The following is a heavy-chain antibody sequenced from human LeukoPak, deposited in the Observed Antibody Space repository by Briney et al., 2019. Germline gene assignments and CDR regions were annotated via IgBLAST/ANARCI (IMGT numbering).Heavy chain of an antibody. D-gene: IGHD3-10*01. CDR3: AGQYYYGSGSYYPFDY. V-gene: IGHV4-38-2*01. CDR2: IYHSGST. Sequence: SETLSLTCAVSGYSISSGYYWGWIRQPPGKGLEWIGSIYHSGSTYYNPSLKSRVTILVDTSKNQFSLKLSSVTAADTAVYYCAGQYYYGSGSYYPFDYWGQGTLVTVSS. J-gene: IGHJ4*02. CDR1: GYSISSGYY.